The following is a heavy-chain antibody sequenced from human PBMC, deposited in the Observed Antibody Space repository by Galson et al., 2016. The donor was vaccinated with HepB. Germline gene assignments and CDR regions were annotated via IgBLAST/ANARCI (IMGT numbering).Heavy chain of an antibody. J-gene: IGHJ5*02. CDR1: GFSVSSNF. D-gene: IGHD4-17*01. V-gene: IGHV3-53*01. CDR3: ARDGNADSP. Sequence: SLRLSCAASGFSVSSNFVSWVRQSPGKGLEWVSVIYTGGSTYYADSVKGRFTISRDNSKNMLYLQMNSLRVEDTAVYYRARDGNADSPWGQGTLVTVSS. CDR2: IYTGGST.